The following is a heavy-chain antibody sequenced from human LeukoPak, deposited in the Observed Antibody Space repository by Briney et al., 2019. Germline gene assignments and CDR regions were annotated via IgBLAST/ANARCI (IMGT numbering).Heavy chain of an antibody. D-gene: IGHD5-12*01. CDR1: GGSFSGYY. J-gene: IGHJ4*02. CDR3: ARLRQPFLGLRRYYFDY. CDR2: INHSGST. Sequence: SETLSLTCAVYGGSFSGYYWSWIRQPPGKGLEWIGEINHSGSTNYNPSLKSRVTISVDTSKNQFSLKLSSVTAADTAVYYCARLRQPFLGLRRYYFDYWGQGTLVTVSS. V-gene: IGHV4-34*01.